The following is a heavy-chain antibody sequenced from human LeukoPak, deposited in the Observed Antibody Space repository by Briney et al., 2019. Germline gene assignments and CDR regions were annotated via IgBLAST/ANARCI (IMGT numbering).Heavy chain of an antibody. V-gene: IGHV3-30*04. J-gene: IGHJ3*02. D-gene: IGHD4-17*01. CDR1: GFTFSSYA. CDR3: AKENYGDYPSVAFDI. Sequence: GGSLRLSCAASGFTFSSYAMHWVRQAPGKGLEWVAVISYDGSNKYYADSVKGRFTISRDNSKNTLYLQMNSLRAEDTAVYYCAKENYGDYPSVAFDIWGQGTMVTVSS. CDR2: ISYDGSNK.